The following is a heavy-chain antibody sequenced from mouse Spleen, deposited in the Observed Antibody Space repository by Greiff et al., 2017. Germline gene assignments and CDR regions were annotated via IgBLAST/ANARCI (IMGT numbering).Heavy chain of an antibody. Sequence: EVMLVESGGGLVKPGGSLKLSCAASGFTFSSYAMSWVRQTPEKRLEWVATISDGGSYTYYPDNVKGRFTISRDNAKNNLYLQMSHLKSEDTAMYYCARDGPDYYGSSLYAMDYWGQGTSVTVSS. V-gene: IGHV5-4*01. CDR3: ARDGPDYYGSSLYAMDY. CDR2: ISDGGSYT. CDR1: GFTFSSYA. D-gene: IGHD1-1*01. J-gene: IGHJ4*01.